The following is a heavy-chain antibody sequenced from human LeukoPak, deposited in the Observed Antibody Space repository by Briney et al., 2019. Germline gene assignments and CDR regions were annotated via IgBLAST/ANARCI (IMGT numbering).Heavy chain of an antibody. CDR1: GGSFSGYY. V-gene: IGHV4-34*01. Sequence: PSETLSLTCAVYGGSFSGYYWSWIRQPPGKGLEWIGEINHSGSTNYNPSLKSRVTISVDTSKNQFSLKLSSVTAADTAVYYCARHAVTTLPRYYMDVWGKGTTVTISS. CDR2: INHSGST. CDR3: ARHAVTTLPRYYMDV. J-gene: IGHJ6*03. D-gene: IGHD4-17*01.